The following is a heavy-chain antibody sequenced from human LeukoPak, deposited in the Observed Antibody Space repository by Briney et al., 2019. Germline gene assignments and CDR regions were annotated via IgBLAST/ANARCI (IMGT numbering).Heavy chain of an antibody. CDR2: IDTDGSST. CDR1: GFTFSTYW. Sequence: GSLRLSCAASGFTFSTYWMHWVRQAPGKGLVWVSRIDTDGSSTTYADSVKGRFTISRDNAKNTLYLQMNSLRAEDTAVYYCARVGGSSDFDYWGQGTLVTVSS. CDR3: ARVGGSSDFDY. V-gene: IGHV3-74*01. J-gene: IGHJ4*02. D-gene: IGHD3-10*01.